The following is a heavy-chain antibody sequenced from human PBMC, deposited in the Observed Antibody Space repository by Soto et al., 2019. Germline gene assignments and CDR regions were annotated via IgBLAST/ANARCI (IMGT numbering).Heavy chain of an antibody. CDR1: GYTFLDFY. CDR3: ARDKPFSAGY. V-gene: IGHV1-46*01. D-gene: IGHD3-3*02. J-gene: IGHJ4*02. CDR2: INPSGGGT. Sequence: QVQLVQSGTEVKKPGASVKVSCKASGYTFLDFYIHWVRQAPGQGLEWMGFINPSGGGTTYAQKFQGRLTMTRDTSTSTVYMELISMRSEDTAIYYCARDKPFSAGYWGQGTLFT.